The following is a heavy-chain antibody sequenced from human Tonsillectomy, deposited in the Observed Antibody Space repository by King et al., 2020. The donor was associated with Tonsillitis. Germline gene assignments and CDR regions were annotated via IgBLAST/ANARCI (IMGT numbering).Heavy chain of an antibody. D-gene: IGHD4-17*01. CDR3: ARNRDYGDYVDF. CDR1: VDFLTSGGYF. CDR2: IYHSGPT. Sequence: QLQESGPGLVRPSQTLSLICSVSVDFLTSGGYFWSWIRQHPDKGLEGIRSIYHSGPTYHTPSLRSRLFMSVATSKNQFSLRLTSVTAADTAVYYCARNRDYGDYVDFWGQGTLVAVSS. J-gene: IGHJ4*02. V-gene: IGHV4-31*03.